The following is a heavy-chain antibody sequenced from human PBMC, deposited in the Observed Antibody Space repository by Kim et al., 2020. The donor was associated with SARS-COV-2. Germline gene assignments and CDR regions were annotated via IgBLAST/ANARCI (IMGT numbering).Heavy chain of an antibody. V-gene: IGHV3-30-3*02. D-gene: IGHD5-18*01. J-gene: IGHJ4*01. CDR2: NK. Sequence: NKCFDDTVKGRFTISRDSSKNTLYLQMNSLGAEDTAVYYCAEEGYSSNFAYWGQGALVTVSS. CDR3: AEEGYSSNFAY.